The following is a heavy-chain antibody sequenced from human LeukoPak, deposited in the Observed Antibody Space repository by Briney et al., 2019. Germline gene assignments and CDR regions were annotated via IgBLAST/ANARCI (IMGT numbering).Heavy chain of an antibody. J-gene: IGHJ3*02. CDR2: INSNSGGT. CDR3: ARAKGGGHYTFDI. CDR1: GYTFTGYY. Sequence: ASVKVSCKASGYTFTGYYMYWVRQAPGQGLEWMGWINSNSGGTNYAQNFQGRVTMTRDTSISTAYMELTRLRSGDTAVYYCARAKGGGHYTFDIWGQGTMVTVSS. V-gene: IGHV1-2*02. D-gene: IGHD3-16*01.